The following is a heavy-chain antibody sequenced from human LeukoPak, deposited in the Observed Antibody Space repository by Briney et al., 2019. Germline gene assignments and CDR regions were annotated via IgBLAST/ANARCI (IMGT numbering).Heavy chain of an antibody. CDR3: GRDGLSSTSCYVQNGFDP. CDR1: GYTFTSHG. Sequence: GASVKLSCKASGYTFTSHGISWVRQVPGQGLEWMGWISAYNGNTNYAKKLQGRVTMTTDTSKSTAYMELRSLRSDDTAVYYCGRDGLSSTSCYVQNGFDPWGQGTLVTVSS. V-gene: IGHV1-18*01. J-gene: IGHJ5*02. CDR2: ISAYNGNT. D-gene: IGHD2-2*01.